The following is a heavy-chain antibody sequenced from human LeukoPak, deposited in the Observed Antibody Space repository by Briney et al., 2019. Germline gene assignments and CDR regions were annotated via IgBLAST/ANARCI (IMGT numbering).Heavy chain of an antibody. D-gene: IGHD6-19*01. CDR2: INPNSGGT. CDR1: GYTFTGYY. CDR3: ASLRAVSGTDY. V-gene: IGHV1-2*06. Sequence: GASVKVSCKASGYTFTGYYMHWVRQAPGQGLEWMGRINPNSGGTNYAQKFQGRVTMTRDTSTSTAYMELSRLRSDDAAVYYCASLRAVSGTDYWGQGTLVTVSS. J-gene: IGHJ4*02.